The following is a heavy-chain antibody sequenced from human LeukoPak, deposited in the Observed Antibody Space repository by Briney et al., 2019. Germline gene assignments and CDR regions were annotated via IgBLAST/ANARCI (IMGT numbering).Heavy chain of an antibody. Sequence: ASMKVSCKASGYTLTSNGISWVRQAPGQGLEWMGWISSYNVNTNYPQQLQGRLTMTTDTSTNTAYMELRSLRSDDTAVYSCARASHPKLGTSSYYYGMDVWGQGTTVTVSS. J-gene: IGHJ6*02. V-gene: IGHV1-18*04. CDR3: ARASHPKLGTSSYYYGMDV. D-gene: IGHD7-27*01. CDR1: GYTLTSNG. CDR2: ISSYNVNT.